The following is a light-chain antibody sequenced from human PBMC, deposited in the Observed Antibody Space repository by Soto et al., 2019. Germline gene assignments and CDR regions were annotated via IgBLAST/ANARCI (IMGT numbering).Light chain of an antibody. V-gene: IGLV1-40*01. CDR2: GNS. CDR3: QSYDSSLSGSV. Sequence: QSVLTQPPSVSGAPGQRVTISCTGSSSTIGAGYDVHWYQQLPGTAPKLLIYGNSNRPSGVPDRYSGSKSGTSASLAITGLHAEDEADYYCQSYDSSLSGSVFGGGTKLTVL. CDR1: SSTIGAGYD. J-gene: IGLJ2*01.